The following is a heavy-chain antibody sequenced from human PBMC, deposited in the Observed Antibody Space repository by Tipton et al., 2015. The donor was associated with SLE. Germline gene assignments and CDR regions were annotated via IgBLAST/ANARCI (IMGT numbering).Heavy chain of an antibody. CDR3: ARVQAYEGFDP. D-gene: IGHD3-16*01. CDR1: GGSISSGRYY. CDR2: IYTSGST. V-gene: IGHV4-61*02. J-gene: IGHJ5*02. Sequence: TLSLTCTVSGGSISSGRYYWSWIRQPAGKGLEWIGRIYTSGSTNYNPSLKSRVTISVDTSKNQFSLKLSSVTAADTAVYYCARVQAYEGFDPWGQGTLVTVSS.